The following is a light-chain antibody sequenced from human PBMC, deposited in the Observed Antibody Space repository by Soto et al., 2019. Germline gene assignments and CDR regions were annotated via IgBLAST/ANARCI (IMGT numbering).Light chain of an antibody. CDR2: EVS. CDR1: SSDVGDYNY. CDR3: SSYTSSSTYV. Sequence: QSVLTQPASVSGSPGQSITIACTGTSSDVGDYNYVSWYQQHPGKAPKLMIYEVSNRPSGVSNRFSGSRSGNTASLAISGLQAEDEADYHCSSYTSSSTYVFGTGTKVTVL. V-gene: IGLV2-14*01. J-gene: IGLJ1*01.